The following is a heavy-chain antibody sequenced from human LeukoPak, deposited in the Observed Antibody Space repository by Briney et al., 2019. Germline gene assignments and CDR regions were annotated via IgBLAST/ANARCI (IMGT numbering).Heavy chain of an antibody. CDR1: GGSISYYF. Sequence: SETLSLTCTVSGGSISYYFWSWIRQAPGEGLEWIGYVHYTRSTNYNPSLKSRVTISVDTSKDQFSLKLSSVTAADTAVYYCARAGYCSSTSCYTDAVSYYFDYWGQGTLVTVSS. J-gene: IGHJ4*02. CDR3: ARAGYCSSTSCYTDAVSYYFDY. V-gene: IGHV4-59*12. D-gene: IGHD2-2*02. CDR2: VHYTRST.